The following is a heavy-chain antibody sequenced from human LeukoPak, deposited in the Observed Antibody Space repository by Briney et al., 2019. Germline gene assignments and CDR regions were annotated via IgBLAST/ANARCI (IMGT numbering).Heavy chain of an antibody. CDR2: IYWDDDK. CDR3: AHYDYGDYYFDY. D-gene: IGHD4-17*01. V-gene: IGHV2-5*08. Sequence: TLSLTCTVSGGSISSYYWSWIRQPPGKGLEWLALIYWDDDKGYSPSLKSRLTITKDTSKNQVVLTMTNMDPVDTATYYCAHYDYGDYYFDYWGQGTLVTVSS. J-gene: IGHJ4*02. CDR1: GGSISSYYW.